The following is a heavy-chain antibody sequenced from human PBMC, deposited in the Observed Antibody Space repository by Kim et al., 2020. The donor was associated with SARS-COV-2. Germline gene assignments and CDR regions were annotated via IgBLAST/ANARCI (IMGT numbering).Heavy chain of an antibody. CDR1: GGSLSGFY. D-gene: IGHD6-6*01. Sequence: SETLSLTCAVYGGSLSGFYWTWIRQPPGKGLEWIGEINRSGSTNYNPSLKSRVAMSLHTSQSHFSLNLTSVTAADTAVYFCARVSIAGRHRYFVFWGQGTLVTVSS. J-gene: IGHJ4*02. CDR3: ARVSIAGRHRYFVF. CDR2: INRSGST. V-gene: IGHV4-34*01.